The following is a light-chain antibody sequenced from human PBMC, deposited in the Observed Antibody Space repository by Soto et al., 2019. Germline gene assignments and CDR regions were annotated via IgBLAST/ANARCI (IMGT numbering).Light chain of an antibody. CDR1: QSISSW. V-gene: IGKV1-5*01. CDR3: QQYNSYPYT. J-gene: IGKJ2*01. Sequence: IHMTQSPSNLSTSVGDRVTITCRASQSISSWLAWYQQKPGKAPKLLIYDASSLESGVPSRFSGSGSGTEFTLTISSLQPDDFATYYCQQYNSYPYTFGQGTKVDIK. CDR2: DAS.